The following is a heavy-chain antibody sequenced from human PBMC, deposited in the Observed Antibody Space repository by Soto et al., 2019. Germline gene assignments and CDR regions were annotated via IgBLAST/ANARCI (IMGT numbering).Heavy chain of an antibody. J-gene: IGHJ6*02. CDR1: GGSISSYY. D-gene: IGHD2-15*01. V-gene: IGHV4-59*01. CDR2: IYYSGST. CDR3: ASSVVVVAATPYYYGMDV. Sequence: SETLSLTCTVSGGSISSYYWSWIRQPPGKGLEWIGYIYYSGSTNYNPFLKSRVTISVDTSKNQFSLKLSSVTAADTAVYYCASSVVVVAATPYYYGMDVWGQGTTVTVSS.